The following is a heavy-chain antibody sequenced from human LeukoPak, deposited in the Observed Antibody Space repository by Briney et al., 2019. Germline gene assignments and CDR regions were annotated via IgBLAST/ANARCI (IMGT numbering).Heavy chain of an antibody. CDR2: IYPGDSDT. D-gene: IGHD3-10*01. CDR3: ARLIPSGFGELFSSFDY. V-gene: IGHV5-51*01. J-gene: IGHJ4*02. CDR1: GYSFTSYW. Sequence: GESLKISCKGSGYSFTSYWIGWVRQMPGKGLEWMGIIYPGDSDTRYSPSFQGQVTISADKSISTAYLQWSSLKASDTAMYYRARLIPSGFGELFSSFDYWGQGTLVTVSS.